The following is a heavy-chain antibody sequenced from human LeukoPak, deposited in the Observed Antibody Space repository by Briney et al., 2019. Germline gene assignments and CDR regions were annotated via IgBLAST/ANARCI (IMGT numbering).Heavy chain of an antibody. CDR2: IRYDGSNK. V-gene: IGHV3-30*02. J-gene: IGHJ4*02. CDR1: GFTFSSYG. Sequence: GGSLRLSCAASGFTFSSYGMHWVRQAPGKGLEWVAFIRYDGSNKYYADSVKGRFTISRDNSKNTLYLQMNSLRAEDTAVYYCAKDMGRRSIAVDGPKYRSAWYLDYWGQGTLVIVSS. D-gene: IGHD6-13*01. CDR3: AKDMGRRSIAVDGPKYRSAWYLDY.